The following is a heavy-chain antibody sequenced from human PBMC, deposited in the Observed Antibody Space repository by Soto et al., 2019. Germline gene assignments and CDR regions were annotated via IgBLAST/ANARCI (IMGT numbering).Heavy chain of an antibody. CDR1: GYTFTSDG. Sequence: ASVKVSCKASGYTFTSDGISWVRQAPGQGLEWMGWNSAYNGNTNYAQKLQGRVTMTTDTSTSTAYMERRSLRSDDTAVYYCARGNWNYEADNWGQGTLVTVSS. D-gene: IGHD1-7*01. CDR3: ARGNWNYEADN. J-gene: IGHJ4*02. V-gene: IGHV1-18*04. CDR2: NSAYNGNT.